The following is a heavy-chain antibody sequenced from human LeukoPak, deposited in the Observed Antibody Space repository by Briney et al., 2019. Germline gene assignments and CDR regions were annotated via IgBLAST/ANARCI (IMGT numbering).Heavy chain of an antibody. V-gene: IGHV4-30-2*01. CDR3: AGALTFGGVIQVDY. J-gene: IGHJ4*02. D-gene: IGHD3-16*02. CDR2: IYHSGST. Sequence: SETLSLTCTVSGGSISSGGYYWSWIRQPPGKGLEWIGYIYHSGSTYYNPSLKSRVTISIDRSKNQFSLKLSSVTAADTAVYYCAGALTFGGVIQVDYWGQGTLVTVSS. CDR1: GGSISSGGYY.